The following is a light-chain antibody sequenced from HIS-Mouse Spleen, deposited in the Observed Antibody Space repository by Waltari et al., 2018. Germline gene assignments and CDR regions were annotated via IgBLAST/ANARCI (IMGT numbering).Light chain of an antibody. Sequence: SYELTQPPSVSVSPGQTARITCSGDALPKKYAYWYQQKSGQAPVLVSYEDSKRPSGNPERFAGSSSGTMATLTISGAQVEDEADYYCYSTDSSGNHRVFGGGTKLTVL. CDR3: YSTDSSGNHRV. CDR1: ALPKKY. J-gene: IGLJ2*01. CDR2: EDS. V-gene: IGLV3-10*01.